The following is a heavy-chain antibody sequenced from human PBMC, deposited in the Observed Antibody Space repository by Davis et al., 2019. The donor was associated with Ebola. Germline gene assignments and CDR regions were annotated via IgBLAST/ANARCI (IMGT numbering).Heavy chain of an antibody. CDR1: GFTFSSYA. CDR2: ISGSVGST. Sequence: PGGSLRLSCAASGFTFSSYAMSWVRQAPGKGLEWVSAISGSVGSTYYADSVKGRFTISRDNSKNTLYLQMNSLRAEDTAVYYCAKATYSSSSPDYWGQGTLVTVSS. J-gene: IGHJ4*02. CDR3: AKATYSSSSPDY. D-gene: IGHD6-6*01. V-gene: IGHV3-23*01.